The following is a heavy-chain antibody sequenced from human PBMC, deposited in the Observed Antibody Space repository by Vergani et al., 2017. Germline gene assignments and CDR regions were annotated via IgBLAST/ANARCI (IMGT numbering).Heavy chain of an antibody. V-gene: IGHV1-69*06. J-gene: IGHJ2*01. D-gene: IGHD4-23*01. CDR1: GGTFSSYA. Sequence: VSCKASGGTFSSYAISWVRQAPGQGLEWMGGIIPIFGTANYAQKFQGRVTITADKSTSTAYMELSSLRSEDTAVYYCASLDTVVTPMAPWGRGTLVTVSS. CDR2: IIPIFGTA. CDR3: ASLDTVVTPMAP.